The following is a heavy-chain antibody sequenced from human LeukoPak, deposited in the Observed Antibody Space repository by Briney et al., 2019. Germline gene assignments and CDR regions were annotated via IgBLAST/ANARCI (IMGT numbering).Heavy chain of an antibody. CDR3: ARILSVGDRGFDAFDI. V-gene: IGHV2-70*01. CDR1: GFSLSTTGMC. Sequence: SGPTLVNPTQTLTLTCTFSGFSLSTTGMCVAWIRQPPGKALEWLALIDWDDDKFYSTSLKTRLTISKDTPKNQVVLTMANMDPVDTATYYCARILSVGDRGFDAFDIWGPGTMVTVSS. J-gene: IGHJ3*02. CDR2: IDWDDDK. D-gene: IGHD3-16*01.